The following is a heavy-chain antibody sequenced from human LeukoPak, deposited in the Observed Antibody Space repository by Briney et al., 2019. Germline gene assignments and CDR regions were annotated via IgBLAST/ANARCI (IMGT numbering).Heavy chain of an antibody. CDR1: GGSISSYY. CDR2: IYYSGST. Sequence: PSETLPLTCTVSGGSISSYYWSWIRQPPGKGLEWIGYIYYSGSTNYNPSLKSRVTISADTSKNQFSLKLSSVTAADTAVYYCAISSYGRFDAFDIWGQGTMVTVSS. CDR3: AISSYGRFDAFDI. J-gene: IGHJ3*02. D-gene: IGHD6-19*01. V-gene: IGHV4-59*08.